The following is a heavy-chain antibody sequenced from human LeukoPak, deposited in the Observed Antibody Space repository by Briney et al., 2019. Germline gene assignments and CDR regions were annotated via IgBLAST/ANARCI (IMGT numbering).Heavy chain of an antibody. D-gene: IGHD6-13*01. CDR1: GFTFSGSA. V-gene: IGHV3-73*01. CDR2: IRSKANSYAT. Sequence: GGSLRLSCAASGFTFSGSAMHWVRQASGKGLEWVGRIRSKANSYATAHAASVKGRFTISRDDSKNTAYLQMNGLKTEDTAVYYCTSVPPGIAAAGTFVDVWGKGTTVTVSS. CDR3: TSVPPGIAAAGTFVDV. J-gene: IGHJ6*04.